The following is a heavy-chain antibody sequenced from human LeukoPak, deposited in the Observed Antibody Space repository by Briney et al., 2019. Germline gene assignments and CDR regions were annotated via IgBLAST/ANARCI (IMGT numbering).Heavy chain of an antibody. V-gene: IGHV3-33*08. Sequence: GGSLRLSCAASGFTFSSYAMSWVRQAPGKGLEWVAVIWYDGSNKYYADSVKGRFTISRDNSKNTLYLQMNSLRAEDTAVYYCARRDCSGGSCSYYYYGMDVWGQGTTVTVSS. CDR2: IWYDGSNK. CDR1: GFTFSSYA. J-gene: IGHJ6*02. D-gene: IGHD2-15*01. CDR3: ARRDCSGGSCSYYYYGMDV.